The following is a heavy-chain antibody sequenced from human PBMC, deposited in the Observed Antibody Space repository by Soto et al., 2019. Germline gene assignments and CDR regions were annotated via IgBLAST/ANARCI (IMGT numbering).Heavy chain of an antibody. CDR2: IKSKTDGETT. CDR1: GFSFSDVW. D-gene: IGHD5-12*01. V-gene: IGHV3-15*01. Sequence: EVQLVESGGGLVKPGGSLRLSCAASGFSFSDVWVSWVRQAPGKGLEWVGRIKSKTDGETTEYAAHVKGRFIVSRDDSKKTLYLQMNSLKTEDTAVYYCTTGSAYSGFLFDYWGQGTLVTVSS. CDR3: TTGSAYSGFLFDY. J-gene: IGHJ4*02.